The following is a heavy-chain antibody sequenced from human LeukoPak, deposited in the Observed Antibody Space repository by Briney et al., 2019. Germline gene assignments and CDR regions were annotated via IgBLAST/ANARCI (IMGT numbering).Heavy chain of an antibody. D-gene: IGHD3-9*01. CDR3: AKWGDYDILTGYYVSDF. CDR1: GFIFRNYA. J-gene: IGHJ4*02. Sequence: GGSLRLSCAASGFIFRNYAMSWVRQAPGKGLEWVSAITGGGDTTYYADSVKGWFTISRDNSKNTLYVEMNTLRAEDTAVYYCAKWGDYDILTGYYVSDFWGQGTLVTVSS. V-gene: IGHV3-23*01. CDR2: ITGGGDTT.